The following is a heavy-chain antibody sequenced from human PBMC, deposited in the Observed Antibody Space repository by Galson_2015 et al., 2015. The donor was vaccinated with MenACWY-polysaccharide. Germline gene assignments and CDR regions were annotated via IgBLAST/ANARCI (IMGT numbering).Heavy chain of an antibody. Sequence: SVKVSCKASGGSFSTFSFNWVRQAPGQGLEWMGRIIPGLDKPNYAQKFQGRATITADKSTGTAYMELSSLRPEDTAVYYCASLLGEAPAQTGAFDIWGQGAVVTVPS. V-gene: IGHV1-69*02. CDR1: GGSFSTFS. D-gene: IGHD1-26*01. J-gene: IGHJ3*02. CDR3: ASLLGEAPAQTGAFDI. CDR2: IIPGLDKP.